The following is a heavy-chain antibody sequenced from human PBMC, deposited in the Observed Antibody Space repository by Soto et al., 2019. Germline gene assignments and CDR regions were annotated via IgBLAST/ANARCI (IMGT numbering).Heavy chain of an antibody. V-gene: IGHV4-34*01. CDR2: INDRGSI. CDR3: ARESHEILTGPPLVWYFDL. CDR1: GGSFSGYY. Sequence: QVQLQQWGAGPLRPLETLSLTCGVSGGSFSGYYWAWIRQSPGKGLEWIGEINDRGSINYNPSPKSPVSISVDTSKNHYSLNLRSVTAADTAVYYCARESHEILTGPPLVWYFDLWGRGTLVTVSS. J-gene: IGHJ2*01. D-gene: IGHD3-9*01.